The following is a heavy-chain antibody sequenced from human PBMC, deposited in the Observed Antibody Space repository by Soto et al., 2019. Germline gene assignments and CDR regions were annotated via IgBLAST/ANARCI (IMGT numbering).Heavy chain of an antibody. CDR3: SRGYDILTGLSNWFDP. CDR1: GYTFTSYD. J-gene: IGHJ5*02. CDR2: MNPNSGNT. Sequence: QVQLVQSGAEVKKPGASVKVSCKASGYTFTSYDINWVRQATGQGLEWMGWMNPNSGNTGYAQKFQVRVTMTRNTSISTAYMEMSSLRSEDTAVYYCSRGYDILTGLSNWFDPWGQGTLVTVSS. V-gene: IGHV1-8*01. D-gene: IGHD3-9*01.